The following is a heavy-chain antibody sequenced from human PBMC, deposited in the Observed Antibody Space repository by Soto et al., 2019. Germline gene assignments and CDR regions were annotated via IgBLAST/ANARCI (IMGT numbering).Heavy chain of an antibody. V-gene: IGHV3-23*01. CDR2: ISARDGHT. Sequence: GWSLRLSCAASGFTFSSYAMIWVRQAPAKGLECVSNISARDGHTYYADSVKVRYTISRDHSKNTLHLPMNSLSAEDTAVYYWAKDKTMNRVEDFAYWGQGTLVSVSS. CDR3: AKDKTMNRVEDFAY. J-gene: IGHJ4*02. CDR1: GFTFSSYA.